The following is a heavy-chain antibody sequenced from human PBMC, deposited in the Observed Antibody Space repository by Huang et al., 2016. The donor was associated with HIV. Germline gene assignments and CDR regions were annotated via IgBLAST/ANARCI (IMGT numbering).Heavy chain of an antibody. CDR2: IKSKTEDAST. CDR3: STVSWNDASDN. Sequence: EVQLVESGGGLVKPGASLSISCAASGFTFSEAWMSWVRQAPGQGLAWVCRIKSKTEDASTYYAAPVNGRFTISRDDSKNTRYLQMNSLKTEDTAVYYCSTVSWNDASDNWGQGTLVTVSS. J-gene: IGHJ4*02. CDR1: GFTFSEAW. D-gene: IGHD1-1*01. V-gene: IGHV3-15*01.